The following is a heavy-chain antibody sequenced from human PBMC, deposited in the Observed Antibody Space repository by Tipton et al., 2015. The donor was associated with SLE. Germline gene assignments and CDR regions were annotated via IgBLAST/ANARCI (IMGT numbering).Heavy chain of an antibody. CDR3: ARARGYSYGYGFDY. V-gene: IGHV4-34*01. J-gene: IGHJ4*02. CDR2: INHSGST. Sequence: TLSLTCTVSGGSISSHYWSWIRQPPGKGLEWIGEINHSGSTNYNPSLKSRVTISVDTSKNQFSLKLSSVTAADTAVYYCARARGYSYGYGFDYWGQGTLVTVSS. CDR1: GGSISSHY. D-gene: IGHD5-18*01.